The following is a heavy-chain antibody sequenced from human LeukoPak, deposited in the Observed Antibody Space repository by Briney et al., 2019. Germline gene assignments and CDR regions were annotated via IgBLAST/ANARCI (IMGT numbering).Heavy chain of an antibody. D-gene: IGHD3-22*01. CDR3: ASGITLHSRFDY. CDR1: GYTFTVYY. Sequence: ASVKVSCKASGYTFTVYYMHWVRQAPGQGLEWMGWINPNSGGTNYAQKFQGRVTMTRDTSISTAYMELNRLRSDDTAVYYCASGITLHSRFDYWGQGTLVTVSS. CDR2: INPNSGGT. J-gene: IGHJ4*02. V-gene: IGHV1-2*02.